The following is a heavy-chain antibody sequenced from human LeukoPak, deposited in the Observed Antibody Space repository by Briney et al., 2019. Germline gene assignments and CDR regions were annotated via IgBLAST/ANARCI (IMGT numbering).Heavy chain of an antibody. CDR1: GFTFSSYA. Sequence: SGGSLRLSCAASGFTFSSYAMSWVRQAPGKGLEWVSAISGSGGSTYYADSVKGRFTISRDNSKNTLYLQMNSLRAEDTAVYYCAKDNSGEPLGWFDPWGQGTLVTLSS. CDR3: AKDNSGEPLGWFDP. J-gene: IGHJ5*02. D-gene: IGHD1-26*01. V-gene: IGHV3-23*01. CDR2: ISGSGGST.